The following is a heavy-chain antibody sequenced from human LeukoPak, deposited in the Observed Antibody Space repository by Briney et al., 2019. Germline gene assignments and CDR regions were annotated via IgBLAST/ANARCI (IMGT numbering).Heavy chain of an antibody. Sequence: SETLSLTCTVSGGSISSYYWSWIRQPPGKGLEWIGYIYYSGSTNYNPSLKSRVTISVDTSKNQFSLKLSSVTAADTAVYYCARDRSSSWYSGYFDYWGQGTLATVSS. J-gene: IGHJ4*02. CDR3: ARDRSSSWYSGYFDY. CDR1: GGSISSYY. CDR2: IYYSGST. D-gene: IGHD6-13*01. V-gene: IGHV4-59*01.